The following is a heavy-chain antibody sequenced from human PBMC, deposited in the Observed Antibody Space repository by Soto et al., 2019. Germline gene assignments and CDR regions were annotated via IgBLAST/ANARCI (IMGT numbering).Heavy chain of an antibody. CDR2: IIPIFGTA. J-gene: IGHJ3*02. D-gene: IGHD2-15*01. CDR3: ASGYCSGGSCYSFDI. CDR1: GGTFSSYA. V-gene: IGHV1-69*13. Sequence: ASVKVSCKASGGTFSSYAISWVRQAPGQGLEWMGGIIPIFGTANYAQKFQGRVTITADESTSTAYMELSSLRSEDTAVYYCASGYCSGGSCYSFDIWSQGTMVTVSS.